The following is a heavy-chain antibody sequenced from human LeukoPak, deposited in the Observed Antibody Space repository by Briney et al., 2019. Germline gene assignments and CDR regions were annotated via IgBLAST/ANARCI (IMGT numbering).Heavy chain of an antibody. D-gene: IGHD1-7*01. CDR3: ATTTGTTSYFDY. CDR1: GASISSYY. CDR2: IYHSGST. J-gene: IGHJ4*02. Sequence: SETLSLTCNVSGASISSYYWSWIRQPPGKGLEWIGYIYHSGSTNYNPSLKSRVTISVDTSKNQLSLKLSSVTAADTAVYYCATTTGTTSYFDYWGQGTLVTVSS. V-gene: IGHV4-4*09.